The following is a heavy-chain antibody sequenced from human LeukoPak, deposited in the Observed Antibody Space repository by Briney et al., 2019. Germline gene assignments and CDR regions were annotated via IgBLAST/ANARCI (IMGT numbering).Heavy chain of an antibody. CDR2: ISSSSSSTI. CDR1: GFTFSTYS. Sequence: PGGSLRLSCAASGFTFSTYSMNWVRQAPGKGLEWVSYISSSSSSTIYYADSVKGRFTISRDNAKNSLYLQMNSLRAEDTAVYYCWTIKSWHEILIDYWGQGTLVTVSS. V-gene: IGHV3-48*01. D-gene: IGHD3-9*01. J-gene: IGHJ4*02. CDR3: WTIKSWHEILIDY.